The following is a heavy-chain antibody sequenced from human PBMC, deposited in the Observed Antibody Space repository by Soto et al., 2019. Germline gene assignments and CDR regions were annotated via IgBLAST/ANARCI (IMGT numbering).Heavy chain of an antibody. D-gene: IGHD6-19*01. V-gene: IGHV1-18*01. J-gene: IGHJ4*02. Sequence: QVQLVQSGAEVKKPGASVKVSCKASGYTFINYGISWVRXXXXXXLEWMGWINAYNGNTNYAQKLQGRVTMTTDTSTSTASMEXXXLRSDDXAVYYCARDPVAGTYFDYWGQGTLVTVSS. CDR1: GYTFINYG. CDR2: INAYNGNT. CDR3: ARDPVAGTYFDY.